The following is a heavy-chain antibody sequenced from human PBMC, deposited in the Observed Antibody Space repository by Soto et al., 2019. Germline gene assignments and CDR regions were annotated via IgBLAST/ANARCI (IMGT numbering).Heavy chain of an antibody. CDR2: ISYDGSNK. D-gene: IGHD1-26*01. J-gene: IGHJ3*02. V-gene: IGHV3-30*18. CDR3: AKGYSGSYYDAFDI. CDR1: GFTFSSYG. Sequence: GSLRLSCAASGFTFSSYGMHWVRQAPGKGLEWVAVISYDGSNKYYADSVKGRFTISRDNSKNTLYLQMNSLRAEDTAVYYCAKGYSGSYYDAFDIWGQGTMVTVSS.